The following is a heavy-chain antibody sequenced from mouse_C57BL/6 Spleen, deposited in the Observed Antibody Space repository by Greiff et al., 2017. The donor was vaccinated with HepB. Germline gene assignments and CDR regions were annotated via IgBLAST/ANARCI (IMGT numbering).Heavy chain of an antibody. D-gene: IGHD1-1*01. Sequence: QVQLQQPGAELVMPGASVKLSCKASGYTFTSYWMHWVKQRPGQGLEWIGEIDPSDSYTNYNQKSKGKSTLTVDKSSSTAYMQLSSLTSEDSAVYYCARDSYYGSSYGFFDYWGQGTTLTVSS. CDR2: IDPSDSYT. V-gene: IGHV1-69*01. J-gene: IGHJ2*01. CDR1: GYTFTSYW. CDR3: ARDSYYGSSYGFFDY.